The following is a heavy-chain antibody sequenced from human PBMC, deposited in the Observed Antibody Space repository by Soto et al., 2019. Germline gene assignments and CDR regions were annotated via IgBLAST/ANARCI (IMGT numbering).Heavy chain of an antibody. CDR2: IYYSGST. Sequence: SETLSLTCTVSGGSISSGGHYWSWIRQHPGKGLEWIGYIYYSGSTYYNPSLKSRVTISVDTSKNQFSLKLSSVTATDTAVYYCARVDFGVVTIPEYYYYYMDVWGKGTTVTVSS. CDR1: GGSISSGGHY. J-gene: IGHJ6*03. CDR3: ARVDFGVVTIPEYYYYYMDV. V-gene: IGHV4-31*03. D-gene: IGHD3-3*01.